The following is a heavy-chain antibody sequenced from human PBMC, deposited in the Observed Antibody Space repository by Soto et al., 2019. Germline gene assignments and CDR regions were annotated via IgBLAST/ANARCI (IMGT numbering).Heavy chain of an antibody. CDR1: GFTFNTYS. J-gene: IGHJ3*02. V-gene: IGHV3-21*01. CDR2: ISTSSTYI. CDR3: AKILIPLSDPIRDAFDI. Sequence: EVQLVESGGGLVKPGGSLRLSCAASGFTFNTYSMNWVRQAPEKGLQWVSSISTSSTYIYYADSVKGRFTISRDDAENSLYLQMNSLRAEDTAVYYCAKILIPLSDPIRDAFDIWGQGTMVTLSS. D-gene: IGHD3-16*01.